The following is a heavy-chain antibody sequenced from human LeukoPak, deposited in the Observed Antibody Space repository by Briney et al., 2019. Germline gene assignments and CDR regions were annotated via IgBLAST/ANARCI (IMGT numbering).Heavy chain of an antibody. V-gene: IGHV1-2*02. J-gene: IGHJ4*02. CDR1: GYTFTGYY. CDR3: ARVLDTMVRGAIEYYFDY. Sequence: ASVKVSCKASGYTFTGYYMHWVRQAPGQGLEWMGWINPNSGGTNYAQKFQGRVTMTRDTSISTAYMELSRLRSDDTAVYYCARVLDTMVRGAIEYYFDYWGQGTLVTVSS. CDR2: INPNSGGT. D-gene: IGHD3-10*01.